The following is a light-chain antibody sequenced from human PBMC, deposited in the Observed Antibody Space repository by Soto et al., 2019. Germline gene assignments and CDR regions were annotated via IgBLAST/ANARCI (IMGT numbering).Light chain of an antibody. Sequence: EIVSKQSPSTLSLSPRETATLSCRASQSVSGYIGWYQQKPGQAPRLLIYADSNRATGIPARFSGSGSGTDFTLTISSLEPEDFAVYFCQHRNNWPLTFGGGTKVDIK. CDR2: ADS. CDR1: QSVSGY. CDR3: QHRNNWPLT. J-gene: IGKJ4*01. V-gene: IGKV3-11*01.